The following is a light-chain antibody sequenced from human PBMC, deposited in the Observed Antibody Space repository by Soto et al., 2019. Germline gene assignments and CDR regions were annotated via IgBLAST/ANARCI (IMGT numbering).Light chain of an antibody. CDR3: QHHNSYSEA. CDR1: QTISSW. Sequence: TQSPSTLSGSVGDRVTITCRASQTISSWLAWYQQKPGKAPKLLIYKASTLKSGVPSRFSGSGSGTEFTLTISSLQPDDFATYYCQHHNSYSEAFGQGTKVDIK. V-gene: IGKV1-5*03. CDR2: KAS. J-gene: IGKJ1*01.